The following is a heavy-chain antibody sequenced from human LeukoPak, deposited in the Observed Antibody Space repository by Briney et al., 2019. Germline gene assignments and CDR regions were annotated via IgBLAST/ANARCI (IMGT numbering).Heavy chain of an antibody. CDR1: GFTFSSYW. D-gene: IGHD6-6*01. J-gene: IGHJ4*02. V-gene: IGHV4-39*01. Sequence: GSLRLSCAASGFTFSSYWMSWVRQPPGKGLEWIGSIYYSGSTYYNPSLQSRVTISVDTSKNQFSLKLSSVTAADTAVYYCARHASLYSSSSSLYWAHWGQGTLVTVSS. CDR3: ARHASLYSSSSSLYWAH. CDR2: IYYSGST.